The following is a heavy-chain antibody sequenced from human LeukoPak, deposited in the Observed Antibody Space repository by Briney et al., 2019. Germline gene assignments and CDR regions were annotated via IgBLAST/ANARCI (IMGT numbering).Heavy chain of an antibody. D-gene: IGHD5-24*01. V-gene: IGHV3-21*01. CDR2: ISSSSSYI. J-gene: IGHJ4*02. Sequence: NPGGSLRLSCAASGFTFSSYSMNWVRQAPGKGLEWVSSISSSSSYIYYADSVKGRFTISRDNSKNTLYLQLNSLRAEDTAVYYCARDETGWLQLRSPFDYWGQGTLVTVSS. CDR1: GFTFSSYS. CDR3: ARDETGWLQLRSPFDY.